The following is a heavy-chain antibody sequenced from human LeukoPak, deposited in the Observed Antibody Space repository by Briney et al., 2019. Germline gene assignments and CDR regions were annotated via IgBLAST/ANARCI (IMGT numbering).Heavy chain of an antibody. CDR2: IKQDGSEK. J-gene: IGHJ4*02. CDR3: ARDGRIAVAGTGFDY. D-gene: IGHD6-19*01. CDR1: GFTFSSYW. V-gene: IGHV3-7*01. Sequence: PGGSLRLSCAASGFTFSSYWMSWVRQAPGKGLEWVANIKQDGSEKYYVDSVKGRFTISRDNAKNSPYLQMNSLRAEDTAVYYCARDGRIAVAGTGFDYWGQGTLVTVSS.